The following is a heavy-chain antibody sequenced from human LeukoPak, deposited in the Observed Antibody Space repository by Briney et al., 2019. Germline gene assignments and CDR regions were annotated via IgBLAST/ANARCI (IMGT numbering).Heavy chain of an antibody. D-gene: IGHD3-10*01. J-gene: IGHJ4*02. CDR3: ARVSLLWFGEPGGFDY. V-gene: IGHV3-7*01. Sequence: GGSLRLSCAASGFTFSSYWMSWVRQAPGKGLEWVANIKQDGSEKYYVDSVKGRFTISRDNAKNSLYLQMNSPRAEDTAVYYCARVSLLWFGEPGGFDYWGQGTLVTVSS. CDR2: IKQDGSEK. CDR1: GFTFSSYW.